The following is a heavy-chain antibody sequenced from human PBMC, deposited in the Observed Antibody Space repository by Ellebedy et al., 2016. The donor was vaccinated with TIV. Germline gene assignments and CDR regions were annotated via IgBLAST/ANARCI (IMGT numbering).Heavy chain of an antibody. CDR3: ARDPCGGSCYSDYFDY. D-gene: IGHD2-15*01. J-gene: IGHJ4*02. CDR2: INPSGGST. V-gene: IGHV1-46*01. Sequence: AASVKVSCKVSGYTLTELSMHWVRQAPGQGLEWMGIINPSGGSTSYAQKFQGRVTMTRDTSTSTVYMELSSLRSEDTAVYYCARDPCGGSCYSDYFDYWGQGTLVTVSS. CDR1: GYTLTELS.